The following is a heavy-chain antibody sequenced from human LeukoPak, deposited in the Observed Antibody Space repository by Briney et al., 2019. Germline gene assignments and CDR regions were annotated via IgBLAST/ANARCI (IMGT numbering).Heavy chain of an antibody. Sequence: GGSLRLSCAASGFTFSSYSMNWVRQAPGKGLEWVSYISYSSSTIYYADSVKGRFTISRDNAKNSLYLQMNSLRAEDTAVYYCARDSSPYCGSDCYFDAFDIWGQGTMVTVSS. J-gene: IGHJ3*02. CDR1: GFTFSSYS. D-gene: IGHD2-21*01. CDR3: ARDSSPYCGSDCYFDAFDI. CDR2: ISYSSSTI. V-gene: IGHV3-48*04.